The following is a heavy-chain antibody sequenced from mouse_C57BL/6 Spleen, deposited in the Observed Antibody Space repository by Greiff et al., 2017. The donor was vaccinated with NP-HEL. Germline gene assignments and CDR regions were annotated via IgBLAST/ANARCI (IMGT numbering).Heavy chain of an antibody. J-gene: IGHJ4*01. CDR3: ARRLSSGYYAMDY. CDR1: GYSITSGYY. Sequence: EVKLMESGPGLVKPSQSLSLTCSVTGYSITSGYYWNWIRQFPGNKLEWMGYISYDGSNNYNPSLKNRISITRDTSKNQFFLKLNSVTTEDTATYYCARRLSSGYYAMDYWGQGTSVTVSS. CDR2: ISYDGSN. D-gene: IGHD1-1*02. V-gene: IGHV3-6*01.